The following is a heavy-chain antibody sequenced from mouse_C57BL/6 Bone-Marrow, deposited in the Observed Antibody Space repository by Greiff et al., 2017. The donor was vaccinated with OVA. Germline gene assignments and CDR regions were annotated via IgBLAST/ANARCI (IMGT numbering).Heavy chain of an antibody. Sequence: LQESGAELVKPGASVKISCKASGYAFSSYWMNWVKQRPGKGLEWIGQIYPGDGDTNYNGKFKGKATLTADKSSSTAYMQLSSLTSEDSAVYFCARLRNYYGSSYYYAMDYWGQGTSVTVSS. CDR2: IYPGDGDT. D-gene: IGHD1-1*01. CDR1: GYAFSSYW. CDR3: ARLRNYYGSSYYYAMDY. J-gene: IGHJ4*01. V-gene: IGHV1-80*01.